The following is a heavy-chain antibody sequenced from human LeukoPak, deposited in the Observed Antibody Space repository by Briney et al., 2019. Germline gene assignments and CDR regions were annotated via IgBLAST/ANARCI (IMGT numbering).Heavy chain of an antibody. V-gene: IGHV3-48*03. CDR2: ISGSGNII. CDR1: EFIFSSYE. CDR3: ARPRSDLYGMDV. J-gene: IGHJ6*02. Sequence: GGSLRLSCIASEFIFSSYEMNWVRQAPGRGLEWVSYISGSGNIIYYADSVKGRFTISRDNAKNSLYLQMNSLRVEDTAVYYCARPRSDLYGMDVWGQGTTVTVSS.